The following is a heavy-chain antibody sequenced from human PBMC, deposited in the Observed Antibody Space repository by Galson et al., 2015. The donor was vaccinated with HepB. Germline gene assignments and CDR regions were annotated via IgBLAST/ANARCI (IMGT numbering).Heavy chain of an antibody. CDR2: IKQDGSEK. D-gene: IGHD6-6*01. CDR3: ARVSRRGGVSPVLDV. V-gene: IGHV3-7*03. J-gene: IGHJ3*01. Sequence: SLRLSCAASGFTFASYWMAWVRQGPRDGLEWVANIKQDGSEKNYVDSVKGRFTISRDNAKNSVDLQVNSLTVEDTGIYYCARVSRRGGVSPVLDVWGPGTKVTVSS. CDR1: GFTFASYW.